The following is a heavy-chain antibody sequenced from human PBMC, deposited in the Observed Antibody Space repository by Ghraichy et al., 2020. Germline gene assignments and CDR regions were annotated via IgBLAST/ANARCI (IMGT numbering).Heavy chain of an antibody. Sequence: GGSLRLSCAASGFTFSNYGMHWVRQAPGKGLEWMAVISYDGSEKYYADSVKGRFTISRDNAKKTLYLQMNSLRPEDTAVYHCAKVFAYGDYSYYYFYYMDVWGKGTTVTVSS. V-gene: IGHV3-30*18. CDR1: GFTFSNYG. J-gene: IGHJ6*03. D-gene: IGHD4-17*01. CDR3: AKVFAYGDYSYYYFYYMDV. CDR2: ISYDGSEK.